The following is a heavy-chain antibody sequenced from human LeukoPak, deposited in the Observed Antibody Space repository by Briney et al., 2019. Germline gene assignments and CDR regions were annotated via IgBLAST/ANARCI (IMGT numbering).Heavy chain of an antibody. J-gene: IGHJ4*02. D-gene: IGHD6-19*01. CDR3: AKDTISQWLVLPYFDY. V-gene: IGHV3-43*02. CDR2: ISGDGGST. CDR1: GFTFDDYA. Sequence: GGSLRLSCAPSGFTFDDYAMHWVRQAPGEGLEWVSPISGDGGSTYYPDYVKGRFTLSRDNSNNSLYLQMNSLRTEDTALYYGAKDTISQWLVLPYFDYWGQGTLVTVSS.